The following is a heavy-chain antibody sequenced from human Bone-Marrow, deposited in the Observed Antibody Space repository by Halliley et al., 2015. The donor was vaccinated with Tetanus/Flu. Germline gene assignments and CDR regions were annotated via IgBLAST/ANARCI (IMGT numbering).Heavy chain of an antibody. Sequence: TLSLTCTVSGGSISTYYWSWIRQPPGKGLEWIGSISYSGSTKYNPSLKSRVTISLDTSKNQFSLKLNSVTAADTAVYYCARDQGAARPLGGLKEEFHAMDVWGQGTAVTVSS. CDR3: ARDQGAARPLGGLKEEFHAMDV. CDR2: ISYSGST. J-gene: IGHJ6*02. V-gene: IGHV4-59*01. CDR1: GGSISTYY. D-gene: IGHD6-6*01.